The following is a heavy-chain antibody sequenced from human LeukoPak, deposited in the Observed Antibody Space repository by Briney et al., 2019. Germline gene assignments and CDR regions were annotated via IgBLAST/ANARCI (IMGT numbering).Heavy chain of an antibody. Sequence: GESLKISCKGSGYSFSNYWIAWVRQMPGKGLEWMGIIYPGVSDTKYSRSFQGQVIISADKSTTTAYLQWSSLKASDTAMYYCARRQAAAVNWFDSWGQGTLVTVSS. D-gene: IGHD6-25*01. CDR2: IYPGVSDT. CDR1: GYSFSNYW. CDR3: ARRQAAAVNWFDS. V-gene: IGHV5-51*01. J-gene: IGHJ5*01.